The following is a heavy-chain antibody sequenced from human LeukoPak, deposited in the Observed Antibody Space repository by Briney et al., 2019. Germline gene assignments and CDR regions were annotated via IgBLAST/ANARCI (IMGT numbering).Heavy chain of an antibody. D-gene: IGHD3-16*01. CDR2: IYSGGLT. CDR1: GFAVNTKF. CDR3: ARDEVTSGGGLES. Sequence: GGSLRLSCAASGFAVNTKFMHWVPQAPGKGLEWISVIYSGGLTYYPGSVEGRFTISRDNSKNTLYLHMNSLRAEDTAVYYCARDEVTSGGGLESWGQGTLVIVSS. J-gene: IGHJ4*02. V-gene: IGHV3-53*01.